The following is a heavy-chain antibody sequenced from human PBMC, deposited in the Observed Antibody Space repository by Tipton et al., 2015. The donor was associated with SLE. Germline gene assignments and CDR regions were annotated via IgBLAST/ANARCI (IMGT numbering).Heavy chain of an antibody. CDR1: GYSFTSYW. D-gene: IGHD5-12*01. CDR3: ARGTRGSPMVASLGD. CDR2: IYPGDSDT. J-gene: IGHJ4*02. Sequence: QLVQSGAEVKKPGESLKISCKGSGYSFTSYWIGWVRQMPGKGLEWMGIIYPGDSDTRYSPSFQGQVTIQADKSISTAYLQWRSLKASDTATYYCARGTRGSPMVASLGDWGQGTLVTVSS. V-gene: IGHV5-51*03.